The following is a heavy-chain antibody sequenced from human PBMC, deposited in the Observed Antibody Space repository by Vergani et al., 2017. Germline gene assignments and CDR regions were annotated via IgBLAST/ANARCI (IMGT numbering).Heavy chain of an antibody. J-gene: IGHJ3*02. CDR3: ARDTFHFDSENYDDVFDS. CDR1: EFTFSNYA. CDR2: IHHSGAT. D-gene: IGHD3-16*01. Sequence: VQLLESGGGLVQPGGSLRLTCAASEFTFSNYAMNWVRQAPGKGLEWIGYIHHSGATNSKSSLRSRVSISIDTSKSSFSLRLSSVTTADTAMYYCARDTFHFDSENYDDVFDSWGQGKMVIVSS. V-gene: IGHV4-59*01.